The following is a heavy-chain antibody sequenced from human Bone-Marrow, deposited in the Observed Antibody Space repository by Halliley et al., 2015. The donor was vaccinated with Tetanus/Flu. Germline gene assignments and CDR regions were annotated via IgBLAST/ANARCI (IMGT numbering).Heavy chain of an antibody. V-gene: IGHV4-31*03. D-gene: IGHD4-4*01. J-gene: IGHJ5*01. Sequence: LRLSCTVSGGSISSGGYYWGWIRQHPGKSLEWIGFIYYSGTTYYNPSLMSRVSLSVDTSKNQFSLRLTSVTAADTAVYYCARGGHDYRKGDWFDSWGQGTLVTVSS. CDR2: IYYSGTT. CDR3: ARGGHDYRKGDWFDS. CDR1: GGSISSGGYY.